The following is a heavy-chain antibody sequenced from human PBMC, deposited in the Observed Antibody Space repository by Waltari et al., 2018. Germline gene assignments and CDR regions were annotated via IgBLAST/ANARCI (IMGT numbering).Heavy chain of an antibody. D-gene: IGHD3-22*01. CDR1: EFTFSSYA. CDR3: ARDYCDRTNCHGMDV. Sequence: QVQLVESGGGVVQPGRSLRLSCAASEFTFSSYAMHWVRQAPGKGLEWVEVISDNERNIYYVDSVKGRFTIARDNSKKMLYLQMNSLRDEDTAVYYCARDYCDRTNCHGMDVWGQGTTVTVSS. J-gene: IGHJ6*02. V-gene: IGHV3-30*04. CDR2: ISDNERNI.